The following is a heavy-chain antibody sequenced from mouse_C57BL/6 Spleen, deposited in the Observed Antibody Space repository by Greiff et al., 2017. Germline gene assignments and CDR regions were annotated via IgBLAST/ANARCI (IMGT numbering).Heavy chain of an antibody. CDR3: ARPLTGTGAMDY. V-gene: IGHV1-80*01. CDR2: IYPGDGDT. J-gene: IGHJ4*01. CDR1: GYAFSSYW. Sequence: QVQLQQSGAELVKPGASVKISCKASGYAFSSYWMNWVKQRPGKGLEWIGQIYPGDGDTNYNGKFKGKATLTADNSSSTAYMQLSSLTSEDSAVYFWARPLTGTGAMDYCGQGTSVTVSS. D-gene: IGHD4-1*01.